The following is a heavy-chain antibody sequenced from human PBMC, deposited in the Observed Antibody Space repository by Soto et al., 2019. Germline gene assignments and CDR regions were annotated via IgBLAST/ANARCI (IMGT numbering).Heavy chain of an antibody. D-gene: IGHD4-17*01. V-gene: IGHV5-51*01. Sequence: GESLKISCRGSGYSFTNYWIAWVRQMPGKGLEWMGIIYPGDSDTTYSPSFQGQVTISADKSISTAYLQWSSLKASDTAMYYCARPLDVTRGDYFAYWGQGTLVTVSS. CDR3: ARPLDVTRGDYFAY. CDR1: GYSFTNYW. CDR2: IYPGDSDT. J-gene: IGHJ4*02.